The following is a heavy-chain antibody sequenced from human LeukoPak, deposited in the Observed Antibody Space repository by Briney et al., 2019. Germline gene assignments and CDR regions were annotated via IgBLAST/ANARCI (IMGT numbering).Heavy chain of an antibody. Sequence: KAGGSLRLSCAASGFTFSSYAMNWVRQAPGKGLEWVSAISGGGGTTYYADSVKGRFTISRDNSKNTLFLQMNSLRAEDTAVYYCAKDREVLSSGYDLEYFDYWGQGTLVTVSS. D-gene: IGHD5-12*01. CDR3: AKDREVLSSGYDLEYFDY. CDR2: ISGGGGTT. J-gene: IGHJ4*02. V-gene: IGHV3-23*01. CDR1: GFTFSSYA.